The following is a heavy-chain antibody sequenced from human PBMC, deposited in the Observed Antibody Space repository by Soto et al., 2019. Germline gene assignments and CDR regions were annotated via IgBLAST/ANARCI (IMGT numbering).Heavy chain of an antibody. CDR3: ARVGVNDYLNYVEC. Sequence: QVQLVVSGGGMGQPGRSRRLSCAASGFTFSSYGMYWVRKAPGKGLEWVAMIWYDGSNKYYADSEKGRYTIPRDNSNNTVYLQMNSLRSEDTDVYYCARVGVNDYLNYVECWCQGSPVTVSS. V-gene: IGHV3-33*01. D-gene: IGHD4-17*01. J-gene: IGHJ4*02. CDR1: GFTFSSYG. CDR2: IWYDGSNK.